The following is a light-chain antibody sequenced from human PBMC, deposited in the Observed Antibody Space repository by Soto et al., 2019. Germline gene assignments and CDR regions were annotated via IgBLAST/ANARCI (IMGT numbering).Light chain of an antibody. CDR1: SSNIGTGYD. CDR2: GNN. V-gene: IGLV1-40*01. J-gene: IGLJ1*01. CDR3: QSYDSSLSASV. Sequence: QSVLTQPPSVSGAPGQRVTISCTGSSSNIGTGYDVHWYQQFPGTAPKLLIYGNNNRPSGVPDRFSGSKSGTSASLAITGLQAEDEADYYCQSYDSSLSASVFGTGTKVTVL.